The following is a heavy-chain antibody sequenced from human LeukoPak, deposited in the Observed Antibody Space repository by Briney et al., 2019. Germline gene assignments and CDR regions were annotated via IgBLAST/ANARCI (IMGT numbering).Heavy chain of an antibody. V-gene: IGHV3-11*05. D-gene: IGHD4-17*01. Sequence: GGSLRLSSAASGFTFSDYYMSWIRQAPGKGLEWVSHIRGSSGYTNYADSVKGRFTISRDNAKNSLHLQMNSLRAEDTAVYYCARARGNYVYYPFDYWGQGALVTVSS. CDR3: ARARGNYVYYPFDY. CDR1: GFTFSDYY. CDR2: IRGSSGYT. J-gene: IGHJ4*02.